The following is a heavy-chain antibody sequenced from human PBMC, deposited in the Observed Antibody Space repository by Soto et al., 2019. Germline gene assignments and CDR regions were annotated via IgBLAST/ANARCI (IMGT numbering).Heavy chain of an antibody. V-gene: IGHV1-2*04. J-gene: IGHJ6*03. Sequence: QVQLVQSGAEVKKPGASVKVSCKASGYTFTGYYMHWVRQAPGQGLEWMGWINPNSGGTNYAQRFQGWVTMTRETSISTAYMELSSLRSDDTAVYYCARDTGIAARPQGGLSYYYMDVWGKGTTVTVSS. CDR3: ARDTGIAARPQGGLSYYYMDV. CDR2: INPNSGGT. CDR1: GYTFTGYY. D-gene: IGHD6-6*01.